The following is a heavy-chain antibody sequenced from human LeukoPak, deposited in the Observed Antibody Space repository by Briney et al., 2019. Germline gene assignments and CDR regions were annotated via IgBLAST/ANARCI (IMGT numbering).Heavy chain of an antibody. CDR2: SSGSASSI. Sequence: GESVSLSCAACGFGLSTHTMSWVRQTPGKGLEGVPYSSGSASSIYYGDSGRGRWTISRDNAKNSLYLQMNSLRDEDTGVYWCARGLAYCGGDCYRSLDCWGQETLVSV. CDR1: GFGLSTHT. CDR3: ARGLAYCGGDCYRSLDC. J-gene: IGHJ4*02. V-gene: IGHV3-48*02. D-gene: IGHD2-21*02.